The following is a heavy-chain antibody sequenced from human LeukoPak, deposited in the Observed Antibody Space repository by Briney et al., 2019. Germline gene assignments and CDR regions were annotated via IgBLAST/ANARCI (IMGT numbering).Heavy chain of an antibody. CDR1: GGSISSNY. CDR2: FHDSEST. J-gene: IGHJ4*02. CDR3: ARGDASGRPGIAFDF. V-gene: IGHV4-59*01. Sequence: SETLSLTCTVSGGSISSNYWSWIRQPPGKGLEWIGYFHDSESTNYNPSLKGRVSISVDTSKKQVSLKLSSVTTADTAVYYCARGDASGRPGIAFDFWGQGTLVTVSS. D-gene: IGHD1-26*01.